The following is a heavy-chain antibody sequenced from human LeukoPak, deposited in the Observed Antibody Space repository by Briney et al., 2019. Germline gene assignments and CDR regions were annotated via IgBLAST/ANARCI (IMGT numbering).Heavy chain of an antibody. Sequence: GESLQISCKGSGYSFTSYWIGWVRQMPGKGLEWMGIIYPGDSDTRYSPSFQGQVTISADKSISTAYLQWSSLKASDTAVYYCARLMVRGVIINFGWYFDLWGRGTLVTVSS. D-gene: IGHD3-10*01. CDR2: IYPGDSDT. CDR3: ARLMVRGVIINFGWYFDL. V-gene: IGHV5-51*01. J-gene: IGHJ2*01. CDR1: GYSFTSYW.